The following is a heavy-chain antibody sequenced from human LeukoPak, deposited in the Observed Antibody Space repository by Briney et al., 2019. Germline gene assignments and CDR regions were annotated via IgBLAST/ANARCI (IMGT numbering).Heavy chain of an antibody. D-gene: IGHD6-19*01. V-gene: IGHV4-34*01. CDR2: MNHSGST. Sequence: SETLSLTCAVYGGSFRGYYGSWGRQPPGKGLEGIGEMNHSGSTNYNPSLKSRVTISVDTSKNQCSLQLSSVPAADTAVYYCARGARDSSGWFNWFDPWGQGTLVAVSS. J-gene: IGHJ5*02. CDR3: ARGARDSSGWFNWFDP. CDR1: GGSFRGYY.